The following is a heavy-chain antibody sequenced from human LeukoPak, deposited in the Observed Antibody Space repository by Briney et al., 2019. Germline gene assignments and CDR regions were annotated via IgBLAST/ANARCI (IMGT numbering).Heavy chain of an antibody. Sequence: PSETLSLTCTVSGGSISSSSYYWGWIRQPPGKGLEWIGSIYYSGSTYYNPSLKSRVTISVDTSKNQLSMRLSSVTAADTAVYYCARAIWFGEGHDYWGQGTLVTVSS. CDR1: GGSISSSSYY. CDR3: ARAIWFGEGHDY. CDR2: IYYSGST. J-gene: IGHJ4*02. V-gene: IGHV4-39*07. D-gene: IGHD3-10*01.